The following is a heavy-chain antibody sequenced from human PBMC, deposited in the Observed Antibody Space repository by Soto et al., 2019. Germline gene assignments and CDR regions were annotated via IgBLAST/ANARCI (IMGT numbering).Heavy chain of an antibody. CDR3: ARSTIFGAPMDV. CDR2: SNAGNGNT. CDR1: GYTFTSYA. J-gene: IGHJ6*02. Sequence: GASVKVSCKASGYTFTSYAMHWVRHAPGQRREWMGWSNAGNGNTKYSQEFQGRVTITRDTSASTDYMELSSLRSEDMAVYYCARSTIFGAPMDVWGQGTTVTVSS. D-gene: IGHD3-3*01. V-gene: IGHV1-3*02.